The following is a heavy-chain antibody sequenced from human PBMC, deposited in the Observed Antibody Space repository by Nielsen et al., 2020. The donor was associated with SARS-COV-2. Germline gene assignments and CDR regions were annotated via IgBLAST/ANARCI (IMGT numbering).Heavy chain of an antibody. J-gene: IGHJ3*02. CDR2: INSDGSRT. CDR1: GFTFSSYW. D-gene: IGHD3-22*01. V-gene: IGHV3-74*01. Sequence: GGSMRPACAASGFTFSSYWMDWVRQAPGKGRVWDSRINSDGSRTSYADSVKGRFTISRDNAKNSLYLQMNSLRDEDTAVYYCARVYDSSGLNAFDIWGQGTMVTVSS. CDR3: ARVYDSSGLNAFDI.